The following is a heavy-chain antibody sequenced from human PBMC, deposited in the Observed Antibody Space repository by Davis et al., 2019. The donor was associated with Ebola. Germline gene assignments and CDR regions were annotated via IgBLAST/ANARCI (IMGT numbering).Heavy chain of an antibody. V-gene: IGHV4-34*01. Sequence: GPLRLSCAVYGGSFSGYYWSWIRQPPGKGLEWIGEINHSGSTNYNPSLKSRVTISVDTSKNQFSLKLSSVTAADTAVYYCATRLAYHSSCWDWGQGTLVTVSS. D-gene: IGHD6-19*01. J-gene: IGHJ4*02. CDR3: ATRLAYHSSCWD. CDR1: GGSFSGYY. CDR2: INHSGST.